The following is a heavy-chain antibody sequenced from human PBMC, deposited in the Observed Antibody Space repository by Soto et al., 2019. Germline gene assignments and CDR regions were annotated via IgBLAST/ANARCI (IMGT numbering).Heavy chain of an antibody. CDR3: ARGKGGYYDYVWGSYRPNWFDP. Sequence: SETLSLTCAVYGGSFSGYYWSWIRQPPGKGLEWIGEINHSGSTNYNPSLKSRVTISVDTSKNQFSLKLSSVTAADTAVYYCARGKGGYYDYVWGSYRPNWFDPWGQGTLVTVSS. CDR1: GGSFSGYY. D-gene: IGHD3-16*02. CDR2: INHSGST. J-gene: IGHJ5*02. V-gene: IGHV4-34*01.